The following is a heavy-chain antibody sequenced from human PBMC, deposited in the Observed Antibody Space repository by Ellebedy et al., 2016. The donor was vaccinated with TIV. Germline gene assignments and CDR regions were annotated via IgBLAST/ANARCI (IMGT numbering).Heavy chain of an antibody. J-gene: IGHJ6*02. CDR3: ARDHAMAGHYYYAMDV. D-gene: IGHD6-19*01. V-gene: IGHV3-21*06. Sequence: GESLKISXAASGFTFSPYSMHWVRQAPGKALEWVSSISGGPAYTYYADSVKGRFTVSRDNAKNSLFLQMNSLTDEDTAVYSCARDHAMAGHYYYAMDVWGQGTTVTVSS. CDR2: ISGGPAYT. CDR1: GFTFSPYS.